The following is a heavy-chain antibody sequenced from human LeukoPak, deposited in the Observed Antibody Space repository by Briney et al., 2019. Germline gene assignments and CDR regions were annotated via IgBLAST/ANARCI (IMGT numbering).Heavy chain of an antibody. J-gene: IGHJ4*02. Sequence: GGSLRLSCAASGFTFSSYWMSWVRQAPGKGLEWVANIKQDGSEKYYVDSVKGRFTISRDNAKNSLYLQMNSLGAEDTAVYYCAREGAGSRTLFDYWGQGTLVTVSS. CDR2: IKQDGSEK. CDR1: GFTFSSYW. D-gene: IGHD1-14*01. CDR3: AREGAGSRTLFDY. V-gene: IGHV3-7*01.